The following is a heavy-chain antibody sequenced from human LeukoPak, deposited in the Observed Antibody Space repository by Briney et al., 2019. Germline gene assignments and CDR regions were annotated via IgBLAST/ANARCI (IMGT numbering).Heavy chain of an antibody. J-gene: IGHJ4*02. V-gene: IGHV4-39*01. D-gene: IGHD1-26*01. Sequence: SETLSLTCTVSGVSISGSGYYFGWIRQPPGKGLEWIGNIYCSGNTYYNASLESRVTISVDTSKNEFSLRLNSVTAADTAMYYCAKSGGYGLIDYWGQGTLVTVSS. CDR2: IYCSGNT. CDR3: AKSGGYGLIDY. CDR1: GVSISGSGYY.